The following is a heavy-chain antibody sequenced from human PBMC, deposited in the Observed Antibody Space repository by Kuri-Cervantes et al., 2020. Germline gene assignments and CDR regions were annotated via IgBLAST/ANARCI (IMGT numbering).Heavy chain of an antibody. V-gene: IGHV1-69*13. CDR3: ARGRITMVQDQYWFDP. Sequence: SVKVSCKASGGTFSSSVLSWVRQAPGQGLEWMGGLFPLFGTVRYAQKFQGRLTITADQSTSTAYMELSSLRSEDTAVYYCARGRITMVQDQYWFDPWGQGTLVTVSS. D-gene: IGHD3-10*01. CDR1: GGTFSSSV. J-gene: IGHJ5*02. CDR2: LFPLFGTV.